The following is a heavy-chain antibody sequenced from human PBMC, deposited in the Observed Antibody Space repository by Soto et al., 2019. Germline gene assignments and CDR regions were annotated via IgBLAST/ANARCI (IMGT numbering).Heavy chain of an antibody. J-gene: IGHJ6*02. Sequence: SETLTLTCTVSGGSISSGGYSWTWLRQSPGKGLEWIGYTYQSGSAFYNPSLKSRVTISVDRSKNQFSLNLTSVTAADTAVYYCARDYYGMDVWGQGTTVTVSS. CDR1: GGSISSGGYS. CDR3: ARDYYGMDV. V-gene: IGHV4-30-2*06. CDR2: TYQSGSA.